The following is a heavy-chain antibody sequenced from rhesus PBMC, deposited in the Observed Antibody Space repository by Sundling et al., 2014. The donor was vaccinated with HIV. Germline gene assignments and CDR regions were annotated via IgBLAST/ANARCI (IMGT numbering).Heavy chain of an antibody. V-gene: IGHV4S10*01. CDR2: IYGGSTTT. Sequence: QVQLQESGPGLVKPSETLSLTCAVSGGSFSAYYWGWIRQPPGKGLEWIGYIYGGSTTTKYNPSLKSRVTILKDTSKNQFSLKLSSVTAADTAIYYCARDYEDDFRFTILRPLNSWGQGVVVTVSS. D-gene: IGHD3-9*01. CDR1: GGSFSAYY. CDR3: ARDYEDDFRFTILRPLNS. J-gene: IGHJ6*01.